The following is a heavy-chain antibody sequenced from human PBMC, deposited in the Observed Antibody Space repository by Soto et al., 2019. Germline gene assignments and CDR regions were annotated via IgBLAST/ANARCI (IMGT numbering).Heavy chain of an antibody. CDR1: GFTFSSYS. J-gene: IGHJ3*02. CDR3: ARDSGWSSGYHDAFDI. CDR2: ISSSSSTI. V-gene: IGHV3-48*01. Sequence: GGSLRLSCAASGFTFSSYSMNWVRQAPGKGLEWVSYISSSSSTIYYADSVKGRFTISRDNAKNSLYLQMNSLRAEDTAVYYCARDSGWSSGYHDAFDIWGQGTMVTVSS. D-gene: IGHD6-19*01.